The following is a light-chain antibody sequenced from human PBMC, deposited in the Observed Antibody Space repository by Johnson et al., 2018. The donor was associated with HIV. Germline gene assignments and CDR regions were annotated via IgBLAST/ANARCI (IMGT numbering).Light chain of an antibody. Sequence: QLVLTQPPSVSAAPGQKVTISCSGSSSNIGNNYVSWYQQLPGTAPKVLIYDNNKRPPGIPDRFSASKSGTSATLGITGLQTGDEADYYCGTWDSSLSAHYVFGTGTKITVL. CDR3: GTWDSSLSAHYV. CDR1: SSNIGNNY. CDR2: DNN. V-gene: IGLV1-51*01. J-gene: IGLJ1*01.